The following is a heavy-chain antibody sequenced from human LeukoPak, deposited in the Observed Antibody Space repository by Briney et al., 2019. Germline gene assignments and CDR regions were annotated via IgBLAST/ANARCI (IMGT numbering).Heavy chain of an antibody. D-gene: IGHD3-16*01. J-gene: IGHJ4*02. CDR2: ISSSSSYI. Sequence: GGSLRLSCAASGFTFSSYSMNWGRPAPGKGLEWVSSISSSSSYIYYADSVKGRFTISRDNAKNSLYLQMNSLRAEDTAVYYCARLGDGGAWSDWGQGTLVTVSS. CDR1: GFTFSSYS. V-gene: IGHV3-21*01. CDR3: ARLGDGGAWSD.